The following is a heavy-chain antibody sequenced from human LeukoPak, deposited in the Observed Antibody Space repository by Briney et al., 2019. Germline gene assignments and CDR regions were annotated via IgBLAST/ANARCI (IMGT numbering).Heavy chain of an antibody. V-gene: IGHV1-2*02. CDR3: AREAGSIAAADPNWFDP. Sequence: GASAKVSCKASGYTFTGYYMHWVRQAPGQGLEWMGWINPNSGGTNYAQKFQGRVTMTRDTSISTAYMELSRLRSDDTAAYYCAREAGSIAAADPNWFDPWGQGTLVTVSS. J-gene: IGHJ5*02. CDR2: INPNSGGT. CDR1: GYTFTGYY. D-gene: IGHD6-13*01.